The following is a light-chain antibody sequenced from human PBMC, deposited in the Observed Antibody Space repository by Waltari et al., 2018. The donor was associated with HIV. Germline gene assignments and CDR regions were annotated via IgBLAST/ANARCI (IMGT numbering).Light chain of an antibody. Sequence: QSALTQPRSVSGSPGQSVTISCTGTSTDVGNYNYVSWYQHHPGKGPELIIYDVTKRPSGVPDRFSGSKSGNTASLTISGLQAEDEADYYCCSYAGGYTWVFGGGTKLTVL. V-gene: IGLV2-11*01. CDR3: CSYAGGYTWV. CDR2: DVT. CDR1: STDVGNYNY. J-gene: IGLJ3*02.